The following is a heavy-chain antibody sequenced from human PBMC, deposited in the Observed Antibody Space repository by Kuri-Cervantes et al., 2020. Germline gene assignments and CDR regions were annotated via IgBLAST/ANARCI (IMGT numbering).Heavy chain of an antibody. D-gene: IGHD2-15*01. CDR1: GFTFDDYA. J-gene: IGHJ4*02. CDR3: AREGGGYCSGGSCYSLDY. V-gene: IGHV3-33*08. Sequence: GGSLRLSCAASGFTFDDYAMHWVRQAPGKGLEWVAVIWYDGSNKYYADSVKGRFTISRDNSKNTLYLQMNSLRAEDTAVYYCAREGGGYCSGGSCYSLDYWGQGTLVTVSS. CDR2: IWYDGSNK.